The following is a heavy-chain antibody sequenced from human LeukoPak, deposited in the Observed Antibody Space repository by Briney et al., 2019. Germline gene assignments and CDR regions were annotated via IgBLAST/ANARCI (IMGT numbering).Heavy chain of an antibody. V-gene: IGHV3-30*04. CDR3: AKDVGATPW. Sequence: GGSLRLSCAASGFTLSSYAMHWVRQAPGKGLEWVSVMSYDGSNKYYADSVKGRFTISRDNSKNTLYLQMNSLRAEDTAVYYCAKDVGATPWWGQGTLVTVPS. J-gene: IGHJ4*02. CDR2: MSYDGSNK. D-gene: IGHD1-26*01. CDR1: GFTLSSYA.